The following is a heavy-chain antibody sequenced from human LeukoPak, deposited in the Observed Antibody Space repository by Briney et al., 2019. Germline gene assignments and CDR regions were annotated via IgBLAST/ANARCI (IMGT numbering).Heavy chain of an antibody. V-gene: IGHV4-59*08. D-gene: IGHD3-10*01. Sequence: SETLSLTRTVSGGSISSYYWRWIRQPPGKGLEWIGYIYYSGSTNYNPSLKSRVTILVDTSKKQFSLRLSSVTAADTAVYYCARHGPSERVYYYMDVWGKGTTVTVSS. CDR2: IYYSGST. CDR1: GGSISSYY. CDR3: ARHGPSERVYYYMDV. J-gene: IGHJ6*03.